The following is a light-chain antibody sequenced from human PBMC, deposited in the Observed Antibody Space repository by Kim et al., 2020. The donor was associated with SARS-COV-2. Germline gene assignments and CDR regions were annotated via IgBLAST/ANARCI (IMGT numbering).Light chain of an antibody. Sequence: VSPGERATLSCRASQSVSSNLAWYQQKPGQAPRLLNYGASTRATGIPARFSGSGSGTEFTLTISSLQSEDFAVYYCQQYNNWPLTFGGGTKVDIK. J-gene: IGKJ4*01. CDR1: QSVSSN. CDR3: QQYNNWPLT. V-gene: IGKV3D-15*01. CDR2: GAS.